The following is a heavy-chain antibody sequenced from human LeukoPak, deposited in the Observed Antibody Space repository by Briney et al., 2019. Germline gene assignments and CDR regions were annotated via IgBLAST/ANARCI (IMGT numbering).Heavy chain of an antibody. Sequence: SETLSLTCTVSGGSISSGSYYWSWIRQPAGEGLEWIGRIYTSGSSSYNPSLKSRVTISVDTSKNQFSLKLNSVTAADTAVYYCARGYGGGGYWGQGTLVTVSS. CDR3: ARGYGGGGY. J-gene: IGHJ4*02. CDR2: IYTSGSS. CDR1: GGSISSGSYY. V-gene: IGHV4-61*02. D-gene: IGHD4-23*01.